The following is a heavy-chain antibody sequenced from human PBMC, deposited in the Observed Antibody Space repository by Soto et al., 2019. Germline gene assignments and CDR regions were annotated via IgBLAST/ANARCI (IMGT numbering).Heavy chain of an antibody. CDR3: ASGDYDFWSGPGGGMDV. Sequence: QVQLVQSGAEVKKPGSSVKVSCKASGGTFSSYAISWVRQAPGQGLEWMGGFIPIFGTANYAQKCQGRVTITADEPTSTAYMELSSLRSEDTAVYYWASGDYDFWSGPGGGMDVWGQGTTVTVSS. J-gene: IGHJ6*02. V-gene: IGHV1-69*12. CDR2: FIPIFGTA. D-gene: IGHD3-3*01. CDR1: GGTFSSYA.